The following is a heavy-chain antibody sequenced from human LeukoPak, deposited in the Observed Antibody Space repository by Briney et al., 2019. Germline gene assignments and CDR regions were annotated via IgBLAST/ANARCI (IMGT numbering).Heavy chain of an antibody. Sequence: SETLSLTCTVSGGSISSYYWSWIRQAPGKGLEWIGYIYYSGSTNYNPSLKSRVTISVDTSKNQISLKLSSVTAADTAVYYCARDLGVMVRAFDIWGQGTMVTVSS. J-gene: IGHJ3*02. CDR3: ARDLGVMVRAFDI. V-gene: IGHV4-59*01. CDR2: IYYSGST. CDR1: GGSISSYY. D-gene: IGHD5-18*01.